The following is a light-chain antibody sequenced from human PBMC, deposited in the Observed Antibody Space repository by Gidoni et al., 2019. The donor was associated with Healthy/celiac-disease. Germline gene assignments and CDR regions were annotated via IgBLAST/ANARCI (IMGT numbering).Light chain of an antibody. CDR1: QSISSY. CDR3: QQSYSTPRT. CDR2: AAS. J-gene: IGKJ1*01. V-gene: IGKV1-39*01. Sequence: DIQMIQSPYSLSASVGDRVTITGRSSQSISSYLNWYQQKPGKAPKLLIYAASSLQSGVPSRFSGSGSGTDFTLTISSLQPLDFATYYCQQSYSTPRTFGQGTKVEIK.